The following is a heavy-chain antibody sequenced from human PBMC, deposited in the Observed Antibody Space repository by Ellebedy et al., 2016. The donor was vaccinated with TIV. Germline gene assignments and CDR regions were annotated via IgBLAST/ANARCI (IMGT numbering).Heavy chain of an antibody. V-gene: IGHV3-74*01. J-gene: IGHJ4*02. D-gene: IGHD1-26*01. Sequence: GGSLRLXXAASGFTFSNYWMHWVRQAPGKGLVWVSRIKSDGGSTTYADSVKGRFTISRDNAKNTLYLQMNSLRAEDTAVYYCARDPGELLPGLADYWGQGTLVTVSS. CDR2: IKSDGGST. CDR3: ARDPGELLPGLADY. CDR1: GFTFSNYW.